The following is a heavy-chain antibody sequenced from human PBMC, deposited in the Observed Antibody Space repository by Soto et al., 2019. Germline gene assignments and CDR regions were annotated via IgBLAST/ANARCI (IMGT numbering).Heavy chain of an antibody. CDR3: AGGDGELRLFDY. D-gene: IGHD1-26*01. Sequence: QVQLVQSGAEVKKPGSSVKVSCKASGGTFSSYAISWVRQAPGQGLEWMGGISPIFGTANYAQKFPGRVTITDDEYTGTAYMELSSLRSEDTVVYYCAGGDGELRLFDYWGQGTLVTVSS. J-gene: IGHJ4*02. V-gene: IGHV1-69*01. CDR1: GGTFSSYA. CDR2: ISPIFGTA.